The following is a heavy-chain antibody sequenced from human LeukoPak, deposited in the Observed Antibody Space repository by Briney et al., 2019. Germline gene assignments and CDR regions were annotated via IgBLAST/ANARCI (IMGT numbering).Heavy chain of an antibody. D-gene: IGHD2-2*01. Sequence: GASVKVSCKASGYTFTSYAMHWVRQAPGQRLEWMGWISAGNGNTKYSQRFQGRVTITRDTSASTAYMELSSLRSEDTAVYYCARDRGYCSSTSCRRVWFDPWGQGTLVTVSS. J-gene: IGHJ5*02. V-gene: IGHV1-3*01. CDR1: GYTFTSYA. CDR3: ARDRGYCSSTSCRRVWFDP. CDR2: ISAGNGNT.